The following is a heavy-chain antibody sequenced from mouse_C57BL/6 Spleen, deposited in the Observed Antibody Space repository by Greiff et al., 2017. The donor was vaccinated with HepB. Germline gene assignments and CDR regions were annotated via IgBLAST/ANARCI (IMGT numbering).Heavy chain of an antibody. CDR1: GYTFTDYE. Sequence: VKLVESGAELVRPGASVTLSCKASGYTFTDYEMHWVKQTPVHGLEWIGAIDPETGGTAYNQKFKGKAILTADKSSSTAYMELRSLTSEDSAVYYCTRGILRYYFDYWGQGTTLTVSS. CDR3: TRGILRYYFDY. V-gene: IGHV1-15*01. CDR2: IDPETGGT. D-gene: IGHD1-1*01. J-gene: IGHJ2*01.